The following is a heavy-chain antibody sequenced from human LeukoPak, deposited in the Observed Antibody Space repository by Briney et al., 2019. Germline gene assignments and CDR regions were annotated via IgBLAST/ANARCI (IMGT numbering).Heavy chain of an antibody. Sequence: GRSLRLSCAASGFTFSNYATHWVRQAPGKGLEWVAVISYDGTDKYYADSVKGRFTISRDNSKNTLFLQMNSLRAEDTAMYYCAKGEGGDSGWYGDYWGQGTLVTVSS. CDR3: AKGEGGDSGWYGDY. J-gene: IGHJ4*02. CDR2: ISYDGTDK. CDR1: GFTFSNYA. D-gene: IGHD6-19*01. V-gene: IGHV3-30*18.